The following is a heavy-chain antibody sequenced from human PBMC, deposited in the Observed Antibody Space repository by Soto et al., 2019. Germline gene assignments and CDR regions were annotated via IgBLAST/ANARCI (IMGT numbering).Heavy chain of an antibody. D-gene: IGHD2-15*01. Sequence: SETLSLTCTVSGGSISSSSYYWGWIRQPPGKGLEWIGSIYYSGSTYYNPSLKSRVTISVDTSKNQFSLKLSSVTAADTAVYYCARRGYCSGGSCYYGMDVWGQGTTVTVSS. CDR2: IYYSGST. J-gene: IGHJ6*02. CDR3: ARRGYCSGGSCYYGMDV. CDR1: GGSISSSSYY. V-gene: IGHV4-39*01.